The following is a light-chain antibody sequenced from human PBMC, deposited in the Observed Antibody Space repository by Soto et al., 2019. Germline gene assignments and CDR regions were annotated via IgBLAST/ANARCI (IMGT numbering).Light chain of an antibody. V-gene: IGKV1-12*01. CDR1: QDLSSW. J-gene: IGKJ1*01. Sequence: DIQMTQSPSSVSASVGDRVTITCRASQDLSSWLAWYQQKPGKAPKLLISAASSLQSGVPSRFSGSGSGTDFTLTINSLRPEDVATYYCQKYDSAPWTFGQGTKVDIK. CDR2: AAS. CDR3: QKYDSAPWT.